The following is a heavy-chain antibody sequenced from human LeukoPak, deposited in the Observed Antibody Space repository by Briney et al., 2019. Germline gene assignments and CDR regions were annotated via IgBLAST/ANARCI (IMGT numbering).Heavy chain of an antibody. D-gene: IGHD3-10*01. J-gene: IGHJ6*03. CDR3: ARRRGWGYYYMDV. CDR1: GGSISNYY. Sequence: SETLSLTCTVSGGSISNYYWSWIRQPPGKGLEWIGFIYYSGSTNYNPSLKSRVTISVDTSKNQFSLKLSSVTAADTAVYYCARRRGWGYYYMDVWGKGTTVTVSS. CDR2: IYYSGST. V-gene: IGHV4-59*01.